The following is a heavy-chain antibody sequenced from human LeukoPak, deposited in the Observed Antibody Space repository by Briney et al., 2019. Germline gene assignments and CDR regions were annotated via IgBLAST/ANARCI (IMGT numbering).Heavy chain of an antibody. CDR1: GYTFTSHG. Sequence: ASVKVSCKASGYTFTSHGISWVRQAPGQGLEWMGWISAYNGNTNYAQKLQGRVTMTTDTSTSTAYMELRSLRSDDTAVYYCARLPTDYYGSGSPDGWGQGTLVTVSS. CDR2: ISAYNGNT. V-gene: IGHV1-18*01. J-gene: IGHJ4*02. CDR3: ARLPTDYYGSGSPDG. D-gene: IGHD3-10*01.